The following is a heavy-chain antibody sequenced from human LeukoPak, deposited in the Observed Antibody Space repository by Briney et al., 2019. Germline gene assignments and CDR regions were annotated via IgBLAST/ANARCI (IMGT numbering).Heavy chain of an antibody. CDR1: GGSISSSSHY. J-gene: IGHJ4*02. D-gene: IGHD1-1*01. V-gene: IGHV4-39*01. CDR2: IYFSGST. CDR3: ARGRGTTSG. Sequence: SETLSLTCTVFGGSISSSSHYWGWIRQPPGEGLEWIGSIYFSGSTYYSPSLKSRVTISVDPSTNQFSLKLSSVTAADTAVYYCARGRGTTSGWGQGTLVTVSS.